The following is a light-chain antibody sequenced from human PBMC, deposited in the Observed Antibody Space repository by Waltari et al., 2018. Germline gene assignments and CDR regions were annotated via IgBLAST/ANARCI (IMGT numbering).Light chain of an antibody. CDR1: QAITNY. CDR3: QRYDNLPMFA. Sequence: IQLTQSPSSLSASVGDRVTITCRASQAITNYLNWYQHKSGRAPKLLIYDASNLEAGVPSRFSGSQSGTDFTFTISSLQPEDVGTYYCQRYDNLPMFAFGPGT. J-gene: IGKJ3*01. CDR2: DAS. V-gene: IGKV1-33*01.